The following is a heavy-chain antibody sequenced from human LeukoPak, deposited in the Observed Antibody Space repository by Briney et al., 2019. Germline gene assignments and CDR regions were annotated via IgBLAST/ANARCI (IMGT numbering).Heavy chain of an antibody. J-gene: IGHJ4*02. Sequence: SETLSLTCTVSGGSISSYYWSWIRQPPGKGLEWIGYIYYSGSTNYNPSLKSRVTISVDTSKNQFSLKLSSVTAADTAVYYCARQRGRYYYGSGRATGKFDYWGQGTLVTVSS. CDR1: GGSISSYY. CDR3: ARQRGRYYYGSGRATGKFDY. V-gene: IGHV4-59*08. CDR2: IYYSGST. D-gene: IGHD3-10*01.